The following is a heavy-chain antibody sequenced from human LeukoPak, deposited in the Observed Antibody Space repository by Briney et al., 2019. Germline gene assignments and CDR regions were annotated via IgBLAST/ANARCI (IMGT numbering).Heavy chain of an antibody. J-gene: IGHJ4*02. V-gene: IGHV4-34*01. CDR1: GGSFSGYY. D-gene: IGHD2-15*01. CDR3: ATAGGCSGGSCYSGRFDY. CDR2: INHSGST. Sequence: PSETLSLTCAVYGGSFSGYYWSWIRQPPGKGLEWIGEINHSGSTNYNPSLKSRVTISVDTSKNQFSLKLSSVTAADTAVYYCATAGGCSGGSCYSGRFDYWGQGTLVTVSS.